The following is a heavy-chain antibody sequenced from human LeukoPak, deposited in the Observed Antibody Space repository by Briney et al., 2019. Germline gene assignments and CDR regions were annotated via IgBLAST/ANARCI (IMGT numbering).Heavy chain of an antibody. J-gene: IGHJ4*02. CDR3: ARGVSRNYYDSSGSAVD. Sequence: SETLSLTCAVYGGSFSGYYWSWIRQPPGKGLEWIGEINHSGSTNYNPSLKSRVTISVDTSKNQFSLKLSSVTAADTAVYYCARGVSRNYYDSSGSAVDWGQGTLVTLSA. V-gene: IGHV4-34*01. CDR1: GGSFSGYY. CDR2: INHSGST. D-gene: IGHD3-22*01.